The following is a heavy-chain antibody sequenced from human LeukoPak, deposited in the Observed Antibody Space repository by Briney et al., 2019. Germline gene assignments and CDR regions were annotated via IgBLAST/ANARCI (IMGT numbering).Heavy chain of an antibody. D-gene: IGHD2-8*02. CDR2: INPNSGGT. CDR1: GYTFTGYY. J-gene: IGHJ4*02. V-gene: IGHV1-2*02. CDR3: ARGSPGDYLDY. Sequence: ASVKVSCKASGYTFTGYYMHWVRQAPGQGLEWTGWINPNSGGTNYAQKFQGRVTMTRDMSTSTVYMELSSLRSEDTAVYYCARGSPGDYLDYWGQGTLVTVST.